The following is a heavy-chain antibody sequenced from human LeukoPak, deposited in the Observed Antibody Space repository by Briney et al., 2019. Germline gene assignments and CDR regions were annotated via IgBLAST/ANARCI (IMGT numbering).Heavy chain of an antibody. CDR3: ARKGLGGELGGFDS. J-gene: IGHJ4*02. V-gene: IGHV3-20*01. CDR1: GYTFGGYG. D-gene: IGHD1-7*01. Sequence: GGSLRLSCAASGYTFGGYGMSRVRHVPGKGLEWVSGTNRRGDITGYADFVKGRFTISRDNAKNSLYLQMNSLRVEDTALYHCARKGLGGELGGFDSWGQGTLVTVSS. CDR2: TNRRGDIT.